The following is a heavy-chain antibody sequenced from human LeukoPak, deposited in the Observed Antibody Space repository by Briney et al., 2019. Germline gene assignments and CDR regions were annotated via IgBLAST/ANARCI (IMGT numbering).Heavy chain of an antibody. V-gene: IGHV4-34*01. CDR3: ARVGYNWNDGVLDY. D-gene: IGHD1-20*01. J-gene: IGHJ4*02. CDR1: GGSFSGYY. Sequence: PSETLSLTCAVYGGSFSGYYWSWIRQPPGKGLEWIGEINHSGSTNYNPSLKSRVTISVDTSKNQFSLKLSSVTAADTAVYYCARVGYNWNDGVLDYWGQGTLVTVSS. CDR2: INHSGST.